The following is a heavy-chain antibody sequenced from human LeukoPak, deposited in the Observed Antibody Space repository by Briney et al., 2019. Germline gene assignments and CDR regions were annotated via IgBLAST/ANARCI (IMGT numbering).Heavy chain of an antibody. Sequence: SVKVSCKASGGTFSSYAISWVRQAPGQGLEWMGGIIPIFGTANYAQKFQGRVTITTDESTSTAYMELSSLRSEDTAVYYCARDKCSSTSCYPPYYFDYWGQGTLVTVSS. V-gene: IGHV1-69*05. D-gene: IGHD2-2*01. CDR2: IIPIFGTA. J-gene: IGHJ4*02. CDR3: ARDKCSSTSCYPPYYFDY. CDR1: GGTFSSYA.